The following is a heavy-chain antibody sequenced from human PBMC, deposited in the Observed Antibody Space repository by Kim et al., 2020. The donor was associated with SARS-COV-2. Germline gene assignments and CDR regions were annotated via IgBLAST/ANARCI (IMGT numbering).Heavy chain of an antibody. D-gene: IGHD3-10*01. CDR3: VHYGSGSYYIY. J-gene: IGHJ4*02. Sequence: YIYYADSVKGRFTITRDNAKNSLYLQRNSLRAEDTAVYYCVHYGSGSYYIYWGQGTLVTVSS. CDR2: YI. V-gene: IGHV3-21*01.